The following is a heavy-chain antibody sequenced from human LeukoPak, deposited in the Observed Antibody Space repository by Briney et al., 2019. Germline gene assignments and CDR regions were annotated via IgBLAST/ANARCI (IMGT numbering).Heavy chain of an antibody. J-gene: IGHJ6*03. CDR1: GFTFSDYY. CDR3: ARSLGDTSYYYYYYMDV. Sequence: GGSLRLSCAASGFTFSDYYMSRIRQAPGKGLEWVSYISSSGSTIYYADSVKGRFTISRDNAKNSLYLQMNSLRAEDTAVYYCARSLGDTSYYYYYYMDVWGKGTTVTVSS. V-gene: IGHV3-11*04. CDR2: ISSSGSTI. D-gene: IGHD3-16*01.